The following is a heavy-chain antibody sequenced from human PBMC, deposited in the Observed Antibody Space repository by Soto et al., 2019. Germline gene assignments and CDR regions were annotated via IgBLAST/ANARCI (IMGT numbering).Heavy chain of an antibody. D-gene: IGHD1-26*01. V-gene: IGHV1-69*11. CDR3: ARGLGGSYFPFDY. J-gene: IGHJ4*02. CDR1: GGSFSDYA. Sequence: QVQLVQSGAEVKKPGSSVKVSCKASGGSFSDYAINWVRQAPGPGLEWMGGIVPMLRTPTYARKFQGRVTITADESTSTVSMELTSLTSDDTAVYYCARGLGGSYFPFDYWGQGTLVTVSS. CDR2: IVPMLRTP.